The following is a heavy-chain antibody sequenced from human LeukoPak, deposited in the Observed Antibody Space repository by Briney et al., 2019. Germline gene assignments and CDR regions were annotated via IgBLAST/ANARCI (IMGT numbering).Heavy chain of an antibody. Sequence: PSETLSLTCTVSGGSISSSSYYWGWIRQPPGKGLEWIGSIYYSGSTYYNPSLKSRVTISVDTSKNQFSLKLSSVTAADTAVYYCARRIPRDYCGSGSWFDPWGQGTLVTVSS. CDR3: ARRIPRDYCGSGSWFDP. V-gene: IGHV4-39*07. D-gene: IGHD3-10*01. CDR1: GGSISSSSYY. CDR2: IYYSGST. J-gene: IGHJ5*02.